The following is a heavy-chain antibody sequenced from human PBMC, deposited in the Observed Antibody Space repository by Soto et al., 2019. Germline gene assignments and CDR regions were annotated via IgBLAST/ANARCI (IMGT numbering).Heavy chain of an antibody. CDR3: ARGYYDSSGYYTEYNWFDP. CDR1: GGTFSSYA. J-gene: IGHJ5*02. Sequence: QVQLVQSGAEVKKPGSSVKVSCKASGGTFSSYAISWVRQAPGQGLEWMGGIIPIFGTANYAQKFQGRVTITADESTSTAYMELSSLRSEDTAVYYCARGYYDSSGYYTEYNWFDPWGQGTLVTVSS. CDR2: IIPIFGTA. D-gene: IGHD3-22*01. V-gene: IGHV1-69*01.